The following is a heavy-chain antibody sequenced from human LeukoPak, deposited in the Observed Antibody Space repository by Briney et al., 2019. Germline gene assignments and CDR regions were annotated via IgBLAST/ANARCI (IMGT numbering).Heavy chain of an antibody. D-gene: IGHD1-26*01. J-gene: IGHJ4*02. V-gene: IGHV3-23*01. Sequence: PGGSLRLSCAASGFTFSSNSMNWVRQAPGKGLEWVSAISGSGGYTYYADSVKGRFTISRDNSKNTMFLQMNSLRAEDTAIYYCAKDRIAGAFNAVFAYWGQGTLATVSS. CDR1: GFTFSSNS. CDR2: ISGSGGYT. CDR3: AKDRIAGAFNAVFAY.